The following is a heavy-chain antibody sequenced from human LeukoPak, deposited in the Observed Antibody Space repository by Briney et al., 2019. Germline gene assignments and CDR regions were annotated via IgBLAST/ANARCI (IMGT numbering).Heavy chain of an antibody. CDR2: INHSGST. CDR1: GGSFSGYY. D-gene: IGHD3-16*02. CDR3: ATSYYDYVWGGYRTEDY. J-gene: IGHJ4*02. Sequence: SETLSLTCAVYGGSFSGYYWSWIRQPPGKGLEWIGEINHSGSTNYNPSLKSRVTISVDTSKNQFSLKLSSVTAADTAVYYCATSYYDYVWGGYRTEDYWGQGTLVTVSS. V-gene: IGHV4-34*01.